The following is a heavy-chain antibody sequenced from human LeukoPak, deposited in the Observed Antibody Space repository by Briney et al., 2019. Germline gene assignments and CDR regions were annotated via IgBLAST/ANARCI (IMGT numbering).Heavy chain of an antibody. CDR2: ISAYNGNT. CDR1: GYTFTSYY. CDR3: ASEYSSSSGMGYYFDY. Sequence: ASVKVSCKASGYTFTSYYIHWVRQALGQGPEWMGWISAYNGNTNYAQKLQGRVTMTTDTSTSTAYMELRSLRSEDTAVYYCASEYSSSSGMGYYFDYWGQGTLVTVSS. J-gene: IGHJ4*02. V-gene: IGHV1-18*04. D-gene: IGHD6-6*01.